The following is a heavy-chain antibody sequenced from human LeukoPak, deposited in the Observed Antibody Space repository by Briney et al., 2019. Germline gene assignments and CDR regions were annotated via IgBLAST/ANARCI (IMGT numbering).Heavy chain of an antibody. D-gene: IGHD4-17*01. J-gene: IGHJ6*03. CDR3: ARVRGDYGEDSYYYYMDV. CDR1: GGSISSGSYS. V-gene: IGHV4-61*02. CDR2: IYTSGST. Sequence: PSQTLSLTCTVSGGSISSGSYSWSWIRQPAGKGLEWIGRIYTSGSTNYNPSLKSQFTISVDTSKNQFSLKLSSVTAADTAVYYCARVRGDYGEDSYYYYMDVWGKGTTVTISS.